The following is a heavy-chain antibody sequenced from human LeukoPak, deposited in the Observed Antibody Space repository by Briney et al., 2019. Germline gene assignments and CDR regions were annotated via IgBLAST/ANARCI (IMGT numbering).Heavy chain of an antibody. CDR1: GDSISSNSYF. Sequence: SETLSLTCTVSGDSISSNSYFGGWIRQPPGKGLEWIGSIYYSGSTYYNPSLKSRVTISVDTSKNQFSLKLSSVTAADTAVYYCARDRVVVAANDYWGQGTLVTVSS. J-gene: IGHJ4*02. CDR3: ARDRVVVAANDY. V-gene: IGHV4-39*07. D-gene: IGHD2-15*01. CDR2: IYYSGST.